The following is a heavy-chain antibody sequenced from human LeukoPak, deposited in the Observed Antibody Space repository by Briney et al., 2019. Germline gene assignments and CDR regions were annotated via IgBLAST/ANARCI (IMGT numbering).Heavy chain of an antibody. Sequence: SQTLSLTCGISGDSVSSNSAACNWIRQSPSRGLEWLGRIYYRSRCYNDYAVSVKSRITINPDTSKSQFSLQLNSVTPEDTAVYYCSRELSWGPSDYWGQGTLVTVSS. D-gene: IGHD7-27*01. V-gene: IGHV6-1*01. CDR3: SRELSWGPSDY. CDR1: GDSVSSNSAA. J-gene: IGHJ4*02. CDR2: IYYRSRCYN.